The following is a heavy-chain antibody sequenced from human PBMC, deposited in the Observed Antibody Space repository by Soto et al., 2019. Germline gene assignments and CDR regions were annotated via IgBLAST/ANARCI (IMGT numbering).Heavy chain of an antibody. Sequence: ASVKGSCTVSGYALTELSMHWVRHAPGKGLEWMGGFDPEDGETIYAREFQGRVTMTEDTSTDTAYMELSSLRSEDTAVYYCATDSVRYYYYGMDVWGQGTTVTVSS. CDR3: ATDSVRYYYYGMDV. D-gene: IGHD1-26*01. J-gene: IGHJ6*02. CDR2: FDPEDGET. CDR1: GYALTELS. V-gene: IGHV1-24*01.